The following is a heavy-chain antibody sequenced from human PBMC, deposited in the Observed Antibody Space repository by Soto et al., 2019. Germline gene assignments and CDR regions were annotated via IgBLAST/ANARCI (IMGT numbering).Heavy chain of an antibody. CDR3: AGTTDILTGYYAPD. CDR2: INHSGST. V-gene: IGHV4-39*07. D-gene: IGHD3-9*01. J-gene: IGHJ4*02. CDR1: GGSISSSSYY. Sequence: SETLSLTCTVSGGSISSSSYYWSWIRQPPGKGLEWIGEINHSGSTNYNPSLKSRVTISVDTSKNQFSLKLSSVTAADTAVYYCAGTTDILTGYYAPDWGQGTLVTVSS.